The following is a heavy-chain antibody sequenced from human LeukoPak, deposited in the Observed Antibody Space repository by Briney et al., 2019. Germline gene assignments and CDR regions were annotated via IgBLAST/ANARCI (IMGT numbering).Heavy chain of an antibody. CDR2: ISGSGGST. D-gene: IGHD5-24*01. CDR3: AKDRERDGYNPHFDY. J-gene: IGHJ4*02. Sequence: GSLRLSCAASGFTFSSYAMSWVRQAPGKGLEWVSAISGSGGSTYYADSMKGRFTISRDNSKNTLYLQMNSLRAEDTAVYYCAKDRERDGYNPHFDYWGQGTLVTVSS. V-gene: IGHV3-23*01. CDR1: GFTFSSYA.